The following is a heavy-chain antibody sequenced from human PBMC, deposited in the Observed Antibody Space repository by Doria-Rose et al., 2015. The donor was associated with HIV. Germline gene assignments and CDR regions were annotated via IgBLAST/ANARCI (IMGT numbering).Heavy chain of an antibody. Sequence: SGPVLVKPTKTLTLTCTVSGVSLSSPGMGVSWIRQPPGKALEWLANIVSDDERSYKTSLKSRLTISRGTSKSQVVLTMTDMDPVDTATYYCARIKSSRWYHKYYFDFWGQGTLVIVSA. CDR1: GVSLSSPGMG. D-gene: IGHD6-13*01. CDR2: IVSDDER. V-gene: IGHV2-26*01. J-gene: IGHJ4*02. CDR3: ARIKSSRWYHKYYFDF.